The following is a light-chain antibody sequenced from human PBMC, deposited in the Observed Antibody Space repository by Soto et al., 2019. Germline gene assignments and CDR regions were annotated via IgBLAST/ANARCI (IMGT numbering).Light chain of an antibody. Sequence: QSALTQPASVSGSPGQSITSSCTGTSSDIGSYNYVSWYQHYPGKAPRLLIYEVTNRPSGVSNRFSVSKSGNTASLTISGLQAEDDDDSYCCSYRSSRTWVFGGGTQLTVL. J-gene: IGLJ3*02. CDR3: CSYRSSRTWV. CDR1: SSDIGSYNY. CDR2: EVT. V-gene: IGLV2-14*01.